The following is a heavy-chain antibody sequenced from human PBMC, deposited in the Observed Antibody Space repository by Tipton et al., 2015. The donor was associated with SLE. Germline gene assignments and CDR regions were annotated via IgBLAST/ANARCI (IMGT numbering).Heavy chain of an antibody. J-gene: IGHJ5*02. CDR1: GGSISSGGYY. CDR2: IYYSGST. V-gene: IGHV4-31*03. CDR3: ARDKGGTKAAAALFDP. D-gene: IGHD6-13*01. Sequence: TLSLTCTVSGGSISSGGYYWSWIRQHPGKGLEWIGYIYYSGSTYYNPSLKSRVTISVDTSKNQFSLKLSSVTAADTAVYYCARDKGGTKAAAALFDPWGQGTLVTVSS.